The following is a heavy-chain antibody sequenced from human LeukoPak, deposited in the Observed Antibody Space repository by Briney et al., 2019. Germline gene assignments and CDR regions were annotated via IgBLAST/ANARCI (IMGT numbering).Heavy chain of an antibody. CDR3: ARGYVLRYFDWLLHSFDY. CDR1: GFTFSSYA. J-gene: IGHJ4*02. CDR2: INTNTGNP. Sequence: GRSLRLSCAASGFTFSSYAMHWVRQAPGQGLEWMGWINTNTGNPTYAQGFTGRFVFSLDTSVSTAYLQISSLKAEDTAVYYCARGYVLRYFDWLLHSFDYWGQGTLVTVSS. D-gene: IGHD3-9*01. V-gene: IGHV7-4-1*02.